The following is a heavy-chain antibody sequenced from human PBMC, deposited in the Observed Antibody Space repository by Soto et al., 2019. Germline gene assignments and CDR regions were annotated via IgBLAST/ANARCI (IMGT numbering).Heavy chain of an antibody. D-gene: IGHD2-21*02. V-gene: IGHV4-30-2*06. Sequence: PSETLSLTCGVSGVTMSYGAYSWNWIRQSPGRGREWLGYISHRETTYYNPSCRSRLSLSIDRTRNQFSLSLSYMTAPDKAVYYCVRGRGDDSFDSWGQGIQVTVSS. CDR3: VRGRGDDSFDS. CDR1: GVTMSYGAYS. J-gene: IGHJ4*02. CDR2: ISHRETT.